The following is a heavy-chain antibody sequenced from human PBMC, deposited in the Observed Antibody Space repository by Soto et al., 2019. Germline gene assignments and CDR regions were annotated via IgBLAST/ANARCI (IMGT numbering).Heavy chain of an antibody. CDR3: ARRYGGNFDY. D-gene: IGHD1-26*01. J-gene: IGHJ4*02. CDR2: IYYSGRT. V-gene: IGHV4-59*01. CDR1: GGYSNSYC. Sequence: SVTLSVHRSVSGGYSNSYCGSWIRQPPGKGLEWIGYIYYSGRTNYNPSLKSRVTISVATSKNQFSLKLSSVTAADTAVYYCARRYGGNFDYWGQGTLVTVSS.